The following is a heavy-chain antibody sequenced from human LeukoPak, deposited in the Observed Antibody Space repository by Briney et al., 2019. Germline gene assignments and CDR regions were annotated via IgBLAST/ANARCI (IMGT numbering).Heavy chain of an antibody. CDR1: GGSISSYY. CDR2: IYYSGST. V-gene: IGHV4-59*01. Sequence: PSETLSLTCTVSGGSISSYYWSWIRQPPGKGLEWIGYIYYSGSTNYNPSLKSRVTISVDTSKNQFSLKLSSVTAADTAVYYCARVNPVDNWFDAWGQGTLVTVSS. J-gene: IGHJ5*02. D-gene: IGHD2-2*01. CDR3: ARVNPVDNWFDA.